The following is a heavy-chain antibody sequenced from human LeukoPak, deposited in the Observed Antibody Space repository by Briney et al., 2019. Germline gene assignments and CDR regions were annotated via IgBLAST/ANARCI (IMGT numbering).Heavy chain of an antibody. J-gene: IGHJ5*02. V-gene: IGHV5-51*01. CDR1: GYSFTTYW. CDR3: ARRVEGWYNWFDP. CDR2: IYPGDSDT. Sequence: GESLKISCKGSGYSFTTYWIGWVRQMPGKGLEWMGIIYPGDSDTRYGPSFQGQVTISADKSISTAYLQWSSLKASDTAMYYCARRVEGWYNWFDPWGQGTLVTVSS. D-gene: IGHD2-15*01.